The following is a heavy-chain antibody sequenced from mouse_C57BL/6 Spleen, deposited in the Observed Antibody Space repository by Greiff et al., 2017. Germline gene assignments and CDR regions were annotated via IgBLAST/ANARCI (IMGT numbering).Heavy chain of an antibody. CDR2: IDPSDSET. V-gene: IGHV1-52*01. Sequence: QVQLKQPGAELVRPGSSVKLSCKASGYTFTSYWMHWVKQRPVQGLEWIGNIDPSDSETHYNQKFKDKATLTVDKSSSTAYMQLSSLTSEDSAVYYCARYRSTVVSHWYFGVWGTGTTVTVSS. CDR1: GYTFTSYW. CDR3: ARYRSTVVSHWYFGV. J-gene: IGHJ1*03. D-gene: IGHD1-1*01.